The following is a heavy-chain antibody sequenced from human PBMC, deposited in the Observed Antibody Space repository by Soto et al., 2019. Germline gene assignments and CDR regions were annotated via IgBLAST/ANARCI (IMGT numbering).Heavy chain of an antibody. J-gene: IGHJ5*02. D-gene: IGHD6-19*01. CDR3: ARDGGAVAVAGTGWFDP. Sequence: QVQLVQSGAEVKKPGASVKVSCKASGYTFSSYAIHWVRQAPGQRLERLGWINAGNGDTKYSQMFQGRVTITRDTSASTAYMELSSLRSEDTAMYYCARDGGAVAVAGTGWFDPWGQGTLVTVSS. CDR2: INAGNGDT. V-gene: IGHV1-3*01. CDR1: GYTFSSYA.